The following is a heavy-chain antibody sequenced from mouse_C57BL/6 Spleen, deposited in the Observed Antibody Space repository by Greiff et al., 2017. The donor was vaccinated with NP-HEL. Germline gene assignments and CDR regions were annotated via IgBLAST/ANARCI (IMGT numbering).Heavy chain of an antibody. D-gene: IGHD2-1*01. V-gene: IGHV5-17*01. Sequence: EVKLMESGGGLVKPGGSLKLSCAASGFTFSDYGMHWVRQAPEKGLEWVAYISSGSSTIYYADTVKGRFTISRDNAKNTLFLQMTSLRSEDTAMYYCARGEIYYGNYKGYFDYWGQGTTLTVSS. CDR3: ARGEIYYGNYKGYFDY. CDR1: GFTFSDYG. CDR2: ISSGSSTI. J-gene: IGHJ2*01.